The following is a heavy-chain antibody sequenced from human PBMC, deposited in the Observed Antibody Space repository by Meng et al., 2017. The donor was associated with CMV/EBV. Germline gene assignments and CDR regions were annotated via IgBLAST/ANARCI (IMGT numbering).Heavy chain of an antibody. Sequence: VELQEAGAQLVKPSHTLSLTCTGSVSSNSGGEYCWSWIRQLPGKGLDWIGDIYYSGTTYYNPSLKSRVTISVDTSKNQFSLKLSSVTAADTAVYYCAREGDNPFDYWGQGTLVTVSS. V-gene: IGHV4-30-4*08. CDR1: VSSNSGGEYC. CDR3: AREGDNPFDY. J-gene: IGHJ4*02. CDR2: IYYSGTT. D-gene: IGHD2-21*02.